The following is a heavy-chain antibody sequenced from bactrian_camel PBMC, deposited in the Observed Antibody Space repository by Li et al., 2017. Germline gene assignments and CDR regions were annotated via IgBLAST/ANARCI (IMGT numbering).Heavy chain of an antibody. D-gene: IGHD3*01. CDR2: IERNSSTSST. J-gene: IGHJ4*01. CDR1: GDTSRLCG. V-gene: IGHV3S68*01. Sequence: HVQLVESGGGSVQAGGSLRLSCAVPGDTSRLCGLGWFRQAPGKEREGVAFIERNSSTSSTSYADSVKGRFTISRDNAENTLYLQMDSLKPEDTAMYYCAAVASGSWCFDRGLSEADFDSGTGAREPRSPSP. CDR3: AAVASGSWCFDRGLSEADFDSGT.